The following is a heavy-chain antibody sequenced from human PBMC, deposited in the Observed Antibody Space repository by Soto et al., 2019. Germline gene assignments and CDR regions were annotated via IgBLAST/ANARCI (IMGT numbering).Heavy chain of an antibody. CDR2: IFSSGST. Sequence: QVQLQESGPGLVKPSETLSLTCSVSGGSISNYYWSWIRRPPGKGLEWVGYIFSSGSTIYNPSLKSRVTISVDPYENQLSLKLTSVTGAVSAIYYCARQAYSSSYFDYWGQGTLVTVSS. CDR3: ARQAYSSSYFDY. D-gene: IGHD6-6*01. J-gene: IGHJ4*02. CDR1: GGSISNYY. V-gene: IGHV4-59*08.